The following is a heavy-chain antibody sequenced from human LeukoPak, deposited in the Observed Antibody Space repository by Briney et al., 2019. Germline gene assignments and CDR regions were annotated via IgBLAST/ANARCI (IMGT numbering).Heavy chain of an antibody. D-gene: IGHD1-26*01. CDR2: IYYSGST. Sequence: SQTLSLTCIVSGGSISSGGYYWSWIRQHPGKGLEWIGYIYYSGSTYYNPSLKSRVTISVDTSKNQFSLKLSSVTAADTAVYYCARDSEGGSYDYWGQGTLVTVSS. CDR3: ARDSEGGSYDY. V-gene: IGHV4-31*03. J-gene: IGHJ4*02. CDR1: GGSISSGGYY.